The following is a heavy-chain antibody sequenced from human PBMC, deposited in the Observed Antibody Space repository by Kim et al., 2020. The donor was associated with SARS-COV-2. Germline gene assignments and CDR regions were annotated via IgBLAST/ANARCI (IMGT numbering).Heavy chain of an antibody. Sequence: SVKVSCKASGGTFSSYAISWVRQAPGQGLEWMGGIIPIFGTANYAQKFQGRVTITADESTSTAYMELSSLRSEDTAVYYCARGPYYYDSSGYWDYWGQGTLVTVSS. V-gene: IGHV1-69*13. CDR1: GGTFSSYA. CDR3: ARGPYYYDSSGYWDY. J-gene: IGHJ4*02. D-gene: IGHD3-22*01. CDR2: IIPIFGTA.